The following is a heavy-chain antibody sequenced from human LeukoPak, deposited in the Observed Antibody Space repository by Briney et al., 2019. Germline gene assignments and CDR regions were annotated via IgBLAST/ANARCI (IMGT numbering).Heavy chain of an antibody. CDR1: GFTFSSYV. D-gene: IGHD6-19*01. V-gene: IGHV3-30*04. J-gene: IGHJ4*02. Sequence: PGGSLRLSCAASGFTFSSYVMHWVRQAPGKGLERVAVISNDGSDKYYADSVKGRFTISRDNSKNTLYLQMNSLRAEDTALYYCARDGGYSRGWTYGAGDYWGQGTLVTVSS. CDR3: ARDGGYSRGWTYGAGDY. CDR2: ISNDGSDK.